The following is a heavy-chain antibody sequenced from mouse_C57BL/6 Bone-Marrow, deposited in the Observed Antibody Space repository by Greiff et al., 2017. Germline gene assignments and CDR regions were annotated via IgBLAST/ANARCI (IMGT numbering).Heavy chain of an antibody. D-gene: IGHD1-1*01. Sequence: EVQLMESGAELVRPGASVKLSCTASGFNIKDDYMHWVKQRPEQGLEWIGWIDPENGDTEYASKFQGKATITADTSSNTAYLQLSSLTSEDTAVYYCTLNYYGSSYNPFAYWGQGTLVTVSA. V-gene: IGHV14-4*01. J-gene: IGHJ3*01. CDR1: GFNIKDDY. CDR3: TLNYYGSSYNPFAY. CDR2: IDPENGDT.